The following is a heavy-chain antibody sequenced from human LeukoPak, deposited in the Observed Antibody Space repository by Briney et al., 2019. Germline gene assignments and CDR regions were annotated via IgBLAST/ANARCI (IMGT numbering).Heavy chain of an antibody. Sequence: GGSLRLSCAASGFTFDDYAMHWVRQAPGKGLEWVSGISWNSGSIYYADSVKGRFTISRDNAKNSLYLQMNSLRPEDTALYYCAKDTGSIAPSAHLDYWGQGTLVTVSS. D-gene: IGHD6-13*01. CDR1: GFTFDDYA. J-gene: IGHJ4*02. CDR2: ISWNSGSI. CDR3: AKDTGSIAPSAHLDY. V-gene: IGHV3-9*01.